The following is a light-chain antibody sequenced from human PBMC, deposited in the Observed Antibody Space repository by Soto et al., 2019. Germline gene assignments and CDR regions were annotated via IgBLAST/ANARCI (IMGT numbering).Light chain of an antibody. CDR2: VAS. V-gene: IGKV3-15*01. CDR3: QQYTKWPQT. Sequence: EVVMTQSPATLSVSPGERATLSCRASQSVGSNLAWYQQKPGQTPRLLIYVASTRATGIPARFSGSGSGTEFTLTISSLQSEDFAVYYCQQYTKWPQTFGQGTKVEIK. CDR1: QSVGSN. J-gene: IGKJ1*01.